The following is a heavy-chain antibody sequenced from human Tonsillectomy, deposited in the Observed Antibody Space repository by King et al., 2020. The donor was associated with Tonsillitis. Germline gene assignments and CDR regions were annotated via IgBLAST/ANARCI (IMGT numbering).Heavy chain of an antibody. J-gene: IGHJ3*02. CDR3: AREGYSYDDAFDI. CDR1: GFTFSDYY. Sequence: VQLVESGGGLVKPGGSLRLSCAASGFTFSDYYMSWIRQAPGKGLEWVSDISSSSSYTNYADSVKGRFTISRDNAKNSLYLQMNSLRTEDTAVYYCAREGYSYDDAFDIWGQGSMVPVAS. CDR2: ISSSSSYT. V-gene: IGHV3-11*06. D-gene: IGHD5-18*01.